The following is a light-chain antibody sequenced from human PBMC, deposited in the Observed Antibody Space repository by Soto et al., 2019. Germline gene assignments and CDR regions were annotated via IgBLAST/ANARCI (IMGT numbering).Light chain of an antibody. V-gene: IGKV3-20*01. CDR1: QSISRTY. CDR3: QQYGLSPPFT. Sequence: EIVLTQSPGTLSLSPGERATLSCRASQSISRTYLTWYQQKPGQAPRLLIYDASSRATGIPDRFSGSGSGTDFTLTIRRLEPEDFAVYYCQQYGLSPPFTFGPGTKVDIK. J-gene: IGKJ3*01. CDR2: DAS.